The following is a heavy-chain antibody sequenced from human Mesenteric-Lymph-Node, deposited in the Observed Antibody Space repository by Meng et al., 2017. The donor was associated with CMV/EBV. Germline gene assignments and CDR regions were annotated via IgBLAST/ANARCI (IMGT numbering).Heavy chain of an antibody. D-gene: IGHD3-10*01. CDR1: GGSFSGYY. V-gene: IGHV4-34*01. Sequence: QVQLQQLGAGLLKPSETLSHTCAVYGGSFSGYYWNWIRQPPGKGLEWIGEIHHSGSTNYNPSLKSRVTISVDTSKNQFSLKVTSVTAADTAVYYCVPGVGSGSSNWFDPWGQGTLVTVSS. CDR3: VPGVGSGSSNWFDP. J-gene: IGHJ5*02. CDR2: IHHSGST.